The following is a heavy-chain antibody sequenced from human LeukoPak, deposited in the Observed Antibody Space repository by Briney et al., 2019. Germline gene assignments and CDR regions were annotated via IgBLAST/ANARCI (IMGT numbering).Heavy chain of an antibody. J-gene: IGHJ4*02. Sequence: SSKTLSLTCTVSGGSISSGDYYWSWIRQPPGKGLEWIGYIYYSGSTYYNPSLKSRVTISVDTSKNQFSLKLSSVTAADTAVYYCASYDFWSGYSIGYFDYWGQGTLVTVSS. CDR2: IYYSGST. CDR1: GGSISSGDYY. V-gene: IGHV4-30-4*08. CDR3: ASYDFWSGYSIGYFDY. D-gene: IGHD3-3*01.